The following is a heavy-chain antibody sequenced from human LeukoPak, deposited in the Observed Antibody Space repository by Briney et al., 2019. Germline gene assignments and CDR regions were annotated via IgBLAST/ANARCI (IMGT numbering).Heavy chain of an antibody. CDR1: GFDFSGFS. CDR3: ARPRGCGSARCNNFDY. CDR2: MEEHGSEI. Sequence: GGSLRLSCVVSGFDFSGFSMSWVRQAPGKGLEWVAIMEEHGSEIFYVDSVKGRFIISRDNARNSLYLQMNNLRDEDTAVYYCARPRGCGSARCNNFDYWGQGTLVTVPS. J-gene: IGHJ4*02. D-gene: IGHD2-2*01. V-gene: IGHV3-7*01.